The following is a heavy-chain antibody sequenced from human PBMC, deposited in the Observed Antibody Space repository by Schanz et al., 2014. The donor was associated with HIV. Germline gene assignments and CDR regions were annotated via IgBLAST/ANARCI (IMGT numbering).Heavy chain of an antibody. J-gene: IGHJ4*02. CDR3: ARSSSGSGTWPPRY. D-gene: IGHD6-6*01. V-gene: IGHV3-9*01. CDR1: GFTFHDYA. CDR2: INWNSGNI. Sequence: DVQLVESGGGLVQPGRSLRLSCAASGFTFHDYAMHWLRQAPGQGLEWVSGINWNSGNIGYADSVKGRFTISRDNAKNSLYLQMNSLRAEDTALYHCARSSSGSGTWPPRYWGQGTLVIVSS.